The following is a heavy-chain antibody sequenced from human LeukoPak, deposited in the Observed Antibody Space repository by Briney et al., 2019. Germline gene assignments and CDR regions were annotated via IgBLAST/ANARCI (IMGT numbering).Heavy chain of an antibody. Sequence: GGSLRLSCAASGFTFSSYAMHWVRQAPGKGLEYVSAISSNGGSTYYANSVKGRFTISRDNSKNTLYLQMNSLRAEDTAVYYCAYSGSYGWGQGTLVTVSS. D-gene: IGHD1-26*01. V-gene: IGHV3-64*01. CDR2: ISSNGGST. J-gene: IGHJ4*02. CDR3: AYSGSYG. CDR1: GFTFSSYA.